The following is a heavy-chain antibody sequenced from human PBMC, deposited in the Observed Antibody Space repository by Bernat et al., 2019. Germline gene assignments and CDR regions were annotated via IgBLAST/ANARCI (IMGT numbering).Heavy chain of an antibody. Sequence: EVQLVESGGGLVKPGGSLRLSCAASGFIFSSYSMNWVRQAPGKGLEWVSSISSSSYIYYADSMKGRFTISRDNAKNSLYLQMNSLRAEDTAVYYCARALGVGVTRIGDVFDIWGQGTMVTVSS. CDR1: GFIFSSYS. CDR2: ISSSSYI. D-gene: IGHD1-26*01. V-gene: IGHV3-21*01. CDR3: ARALGVGVTRIGDVFDI. J-gene: IGHJ3*02.